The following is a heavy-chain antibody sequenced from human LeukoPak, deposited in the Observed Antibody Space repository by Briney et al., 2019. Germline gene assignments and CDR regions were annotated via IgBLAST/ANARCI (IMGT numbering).Heavy chain of an antibody. Sequence: ASETLPLTCTVSGGSISSYYWSWIRQPPGKGLEWIGNIYYSGSTNYNPSLKSRVTISVDTSKNQFSLELSSVTAADTAVYYCTRGSIAYYYMDVWGKGTTVTISS. CDR2: IYYSGST. D-gene: IGHD3-22*01. V-gene: IGHV4-59*01. CDR1: GGSISSYY. CDR3: TRGSIAYYYMDV. J-gene: IGHJ6*03.